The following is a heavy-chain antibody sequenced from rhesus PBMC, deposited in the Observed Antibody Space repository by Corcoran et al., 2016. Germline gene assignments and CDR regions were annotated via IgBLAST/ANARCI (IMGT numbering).Heavy chain of an antibody. V-gene: IGHV4-160*01. CDR1: GYSISSNY. CDR3: ARGPYDSGYYTGLNRFDV. J-gene: IGHJ5-1*01. Sequence: QVQLQESGPGLVKPSETLSLTCVVSGYSISSNYWTWIPQSPGQGLHCIGYIYGSTGSTDYNPSLKTRVTISTDTSKNQFSLKLSSVTAADTAVYYGARGPYDSGYYTGLNRFDVWGPGVLVTVSS. D-gene: IGHD3-28*01. CDR2: IYGSTGST.